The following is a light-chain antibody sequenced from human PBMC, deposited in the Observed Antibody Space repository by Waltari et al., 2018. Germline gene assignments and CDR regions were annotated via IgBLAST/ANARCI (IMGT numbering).Light chain of an antibody. V-gene: IGLV1-44*01. CDR2: NNN. Sequence: QSVLTQPPSTSGTPGQRVTISCSGSSSNIGSNTINWYQQLPGTAPKLLIDNNNRRPSRVPDRFSGSKSGTSAALAISGLQSEDEADYYCAAWDDSLKGVVFGGGTKLTVL. CDR3: AAWDDSLKGVV. J-gene: IGLJ2*01. CDR1: SSNIGSNT.